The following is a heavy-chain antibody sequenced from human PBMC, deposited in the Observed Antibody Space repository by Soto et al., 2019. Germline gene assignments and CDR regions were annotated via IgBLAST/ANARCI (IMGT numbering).Heavy chain of an antibody. V-gene: IGHV1-18*01. CDR2: ISAYNGNT. CDR1: GYTITSYD. D-gene: IGHD6-19*01. J-gene: IGHJ5*02. CDR3: ARLLPPSGWEGNWFDP. Sequence: QVQLVQSGAEVKKPGASVKVSCKASGYTITSYDISWVRQAPGQGLDWMGWISAYNGNTNYAQKLQGRVTMTTDTSTSTAYMELRSLRSDDTAVYYCARLLPPSGWEGNWFDPWGQGTLVTVSS.